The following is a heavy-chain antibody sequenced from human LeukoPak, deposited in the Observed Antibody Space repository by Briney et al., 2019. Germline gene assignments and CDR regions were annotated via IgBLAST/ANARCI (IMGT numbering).Heavy chain of an antibody. V-gene: IGHV1-69*13. J-gene: IGHJ4*02. CDR1: GGTFSSYA. D-gene: IGHD4-17*01. CDR3: ETYGDYRDRDY. CDR2: IIPIFGTA. Sequence: ASVKVSCKASGGTFSSYAISWVRQAPGQGLEWMGGIIPIFGTANYAQKFQGRVTITADESTSTAYMELSSLRSEDTAVYYCETYGDYRDRDYWGQGTLVTVSS.